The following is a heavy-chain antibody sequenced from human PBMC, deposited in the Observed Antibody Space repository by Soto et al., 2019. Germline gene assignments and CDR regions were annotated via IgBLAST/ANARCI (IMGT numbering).Heavy chain of an antibody. CDR1: GYTFTSYG. CDR2: ISAYNGNT. D-gene: IGHD2-15*01. V-gene: IGHV1-18*01. Sequence: GESLKISCKASGYTFTSYGISWVRQAPGQGLEWMGWISAYNGNTNYAQKLQGRVTMTTDTSTSTAYMELRSLRSDDTAVYYCASGDIVVVVAATQGYYYYGMDVWGQGTTVTVSS. CDR3: ASGDIVVVVAATQGYYYYGMDV. J-gene: IGHJ6*02.